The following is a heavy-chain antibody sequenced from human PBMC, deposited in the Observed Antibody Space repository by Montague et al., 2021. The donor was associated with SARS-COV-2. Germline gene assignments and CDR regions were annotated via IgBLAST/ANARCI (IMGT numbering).Heavy chain of an antibody. J-gene: IGHJ5*02. CDR3: AGLYIQKTLVGASRRRWFDP. Sequence: SETLSLTCSVSGDSMSGSNSYWGWIRQPPGKGLESIGSISYTGSTSYNASLKSRVTMSVDTSKNEFSLRLSSVPASDTAVYYCAGLYIQKTLVGASRRRWFDPWGQGTLVTVSS. D-gene: IGHD1-26*01. V-gene: IGHV4-39*01. CDR2: ISYTGST. CDR1: GDSMSGSNSY.